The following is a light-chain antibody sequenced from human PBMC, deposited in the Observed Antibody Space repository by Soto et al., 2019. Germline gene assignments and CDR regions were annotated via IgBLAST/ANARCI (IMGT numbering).Light chain of an antibody. CDR2: GSS. Sequence: EIVLTQSPATLSVSPGEKATLSCRASQNIADYLIWYQQRPGQAPRVLMHGSSTRAAGVPARFSGSGSGTEFTLTISSLESEESGIYYCQHYHRWPPFTFGPGTKVEI. V-gene: IGKV3-15*01. CDR3: QHYHRWPPFT. CDR1: QNIADY. J-gene: IGKJ3*01.